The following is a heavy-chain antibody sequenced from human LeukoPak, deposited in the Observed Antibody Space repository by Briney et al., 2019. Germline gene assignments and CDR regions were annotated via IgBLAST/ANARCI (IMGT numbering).Heavy chain of an antibody. D-gene: IGHD3-3*01. CDR2: ISYDGSNK. V-gene: IGHV3-30-3*01. CDR1: GFTFSSYA. Sequence: GRSLRLSCAASGFTFSSYAMHWVRQAPGKGLEWVAVISYDGSNKYYADSVKGRFTISRDNSKNTLYLQMNSLRAEDTAVYYCAKGGDFGVVIIDYYFDYWGQGTLVTVSS. J-gene: IGHJ4*02. CDR3: AKGGDFGVVIIDYYFDY.